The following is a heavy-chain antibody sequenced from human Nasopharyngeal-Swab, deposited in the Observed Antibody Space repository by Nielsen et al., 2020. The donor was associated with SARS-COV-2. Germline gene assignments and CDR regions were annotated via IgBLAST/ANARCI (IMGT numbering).Heavy chain of an antibody. Sequence: GGSLRLSCAASGFTFSSYDMHWVRQATGKGLEWVSSIGTAGDTYYPGSVKGRFTISRENAKNSLYLQMNSLRAEDTAVYYCAGDRGGDYGDPEYDAFDIWGQGTMVTVSS. J-gene: IGHJ3*02. CDR2: IGTAGDT. V-gene: IGHV3-13*01. D-gene: IGHD4-17*01. CDR3: AGDRGGDYGDPEYDAFDI. CDR1: GFTFSSYD.